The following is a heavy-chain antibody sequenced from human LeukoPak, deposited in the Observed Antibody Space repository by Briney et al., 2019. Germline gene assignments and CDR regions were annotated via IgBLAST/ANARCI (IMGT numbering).Heavy chain of an antibody. CDR1: GFTFSNYA. J-gene: IGHJ6*03. CDR3: ARGGDFWSGYSRGYYMDV. Sequence: PGGSLRLSCAASGFTFSNYAMSWVRQAPGKGLEWVSAISGSGGNTYYADSVKGRFTISRDNSKDTLYLQMNSLRAEDTAVYYCARGGDFWSGYSRGYYMDVWGKGTTVTVSS. V-gene: IGHV3-23*01. CDR2: ISGSGGNT. D-gene: IGHD3-3*01.